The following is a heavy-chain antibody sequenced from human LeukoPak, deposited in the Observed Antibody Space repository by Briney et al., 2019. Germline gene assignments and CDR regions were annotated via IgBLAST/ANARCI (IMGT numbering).Heavy chain of an antibody. Sequence: PGGSLRLSCAASGFTLSNYWMHWVRQAPGKGLEYVSAISENGGRTYYANSVKGRFTNSRDNSKNTLYLQMDSLRAEDMAVYYCARDRVGGWAFDIWGQGTMVTVSS. CDR2: ISENGGRT. D-gene: IGHD3-16*01. CDR3: ARDRVGGWAFDI. J-gene: IGHJ3*02. CDR1: GFTLSNYW. V-gene: IGHV3-64*01.